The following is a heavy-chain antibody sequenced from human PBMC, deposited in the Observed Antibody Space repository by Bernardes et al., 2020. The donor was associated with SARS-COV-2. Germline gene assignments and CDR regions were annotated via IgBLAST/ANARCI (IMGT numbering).Heavy chain of an antibody. V-gene: IGHV3-9*01. J-gene: IGHJ6*02. CDR1: GFTFDDYA. CDR2: ISWNSGSI. Sequence: GGSLRLSCAASGFTFDDYAMHWVRQAPGKGLEWVSGISWNSGSIGYADSVKGRFTISRDNAKNSLYLQMNNLRPEDTALYYCAKDLSKVRYYYGMDVWGQGTTVTVS. CDR3: AKDLSKVRYYYGMDV. D-gene: IGHD3-10*01.